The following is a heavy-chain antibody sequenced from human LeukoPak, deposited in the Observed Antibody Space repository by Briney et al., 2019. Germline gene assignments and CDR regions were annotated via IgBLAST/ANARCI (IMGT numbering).Heavy chain of an antibody. CDR1: GFTFSSYS. V-gene: IGHV3-21*04. Sequence: GGSLRLSCAASGFTFSSYSMNWVRQAPGRGLELVSSISSSSSHVYYADSVKGRFTISSDNAKHYRYLQMNILRDDDTALYYGAKDMSGSYRYYYYGMDVWGQGTTVTVSS. D-gene: IGHD1-26*01. CDR2: ISSSSSHV. J-gene: IGHJ6*02. CDR3: AKDMSGSYRYYYYGMDV.